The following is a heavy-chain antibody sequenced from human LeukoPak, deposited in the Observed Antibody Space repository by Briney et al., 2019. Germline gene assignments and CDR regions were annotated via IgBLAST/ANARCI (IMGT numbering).Heavy chain of an antibody. J-gene: IGHJ6*04. Sequence: TSETLSLTCTVSGDSISTYYWSWTRQSAGKGLEWIGRINTSGNTNYNPSLKSRVTMSLDTSKNQFSLNLSSVTVADTAVYYCARDRLGFRVDVWGKGTTVTVSS. CDR3: ARDRLGFRVDV. V-gene: IGHV4-4*07. D-gene: IGHD3-10*01. CDR2: INTSGNT. CDR1: GDSISTYY.